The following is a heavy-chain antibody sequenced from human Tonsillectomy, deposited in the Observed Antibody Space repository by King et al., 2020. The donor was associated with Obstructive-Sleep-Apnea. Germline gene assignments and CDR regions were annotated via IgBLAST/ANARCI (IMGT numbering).Heavy chain of an antibody. Sequence: QLQESGPGLVKPSQTLSLTCAISGDSVSSNSAAWNWIRQSPSRGLEWLGRTYYRSKWYNDYAVSVKSRITINPDTSKNQFSLQLNSVTPEDTAVYYCARGLGSPLYSGYSFDYWGQGTLVTVSS. CDR2: TYYRSKWYN. V-gene: IGHV6-1*01. D-gene: IGHD5-12*01. CDR1: GDSVSSNSAA. J-gene: IGHJ4*02. CDR3: ARGLGSPLYSGYSFDY.